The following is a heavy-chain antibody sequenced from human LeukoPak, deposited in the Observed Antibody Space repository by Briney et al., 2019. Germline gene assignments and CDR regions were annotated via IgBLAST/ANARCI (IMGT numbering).Heavy chain of an antibody. J-gene: IGHJ5*02. CDR3: GEAFYYDGSALPLDP. V-gene: IGHV1-2*02. CDR2: MNPDTGGT. D-gene: IGHD3-22*01. Sequence: GASVKVSCKASGYTFNGYYIHWVRQAPAQGLQWMGWMNPDTGGTRYAESLQGRVTMTRDTSISTAYMELSRLRSDDTDVYFCGEAFYYDGSALPLDPWGQGTLVTVSS. CDR1: GYTFNGYY.